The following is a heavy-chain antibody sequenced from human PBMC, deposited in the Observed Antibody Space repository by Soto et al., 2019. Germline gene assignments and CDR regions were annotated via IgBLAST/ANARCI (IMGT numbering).Heavy chain of an antibody. D-gene: IGHD2-21*01. CDR2: ISSSSGAT. CDR1: GFALSYYN. CDR3: VRDSAYSFDY. J-gene: IGHJ4*02. Sequence: EVQLVESGGGLVQPGGSLRLSCAASGFALSYYNMKWVRQAPGEGLEWISDISSSSGATYYADSVKGRFTISRDYAKNSLYLQMNNLRVEDTAIYYCVRDSAYSFDYWGQGTLVTVSS. V-gene: IGHV3-48*01.